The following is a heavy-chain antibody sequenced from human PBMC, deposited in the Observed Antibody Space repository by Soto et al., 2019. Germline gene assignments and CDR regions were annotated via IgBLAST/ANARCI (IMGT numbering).Heavy chain of an antibody. CDR3: ARIYYCRSGCYGSAFDI. CDR1: GFTFSDYY. V-gene: IGHV3-11*06. Sequence: GGSLRLSCAASGFTFSDYYMSWIRQAPGKGLEWVSYISSSSSYTNYADSVKGRFTISRDNAKNSLYLQMNSLGAEDTAVYYCARIYYCRSGCYGSAFDIWGQGTMVTVSS. D-gene: IGHD3-22*01. J-gene: IGHJ3*02. CDR2: ISSSSSYT.